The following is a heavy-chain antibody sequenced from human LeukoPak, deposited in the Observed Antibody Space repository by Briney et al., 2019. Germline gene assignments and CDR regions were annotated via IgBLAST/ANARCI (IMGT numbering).Heavy chain of an antibody. CDR3: AREDGDPYSPFDY. CDR2: IYSGGST. Sequence: GGSLRLSCAVSGFTVSSNYMTWVRQAPGKGLEWVSVIYSGGSTYYTDSVEGRFTISRDNSRNTLYLQMNSLRAEDTAVYYCAREDGDPYSPFDYWGQGTLVTVSS. CDR1: GFTVSSNY. V-gene: IGHV3-53*01. J-gene: IGHJ4*02. D-gene: IGHD2-15*01.